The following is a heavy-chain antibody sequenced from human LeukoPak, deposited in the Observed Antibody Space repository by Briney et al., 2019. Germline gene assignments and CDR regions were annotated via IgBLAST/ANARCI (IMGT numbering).Heavy chain of an antibody. Sequence: GGSLRLSCAASGFTFSTYAIHWVRQAPGKGLEWVAGITQDGSNKDYAESVKGRFTISRDKSKNTLSLQMYSLRAEDTAVYYCGGARCSITTCYDNFFDYWGQGTLVTGSS. CDR3: GGARCSITTCYDNFFDY. V-gene: IGHV3-30*04. CDR1: GFTFSTYA. J-gene: IGHJ4*02. CDR2: ITQDGSNK. D-gene: IGHD2-2*01.